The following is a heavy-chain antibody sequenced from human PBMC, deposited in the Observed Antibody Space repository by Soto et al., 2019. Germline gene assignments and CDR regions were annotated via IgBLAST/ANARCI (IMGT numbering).Heavy chain of an antibody. Sequence: EVQLVESGGGLVQPGRSLRLSFAASGFTFVVYAMNWVRQAPGKGLGWVSGFSWNSGSIGYADSVKGRFTISRDNAKNSLYLQMNSLRAEDTALYYCAKDKNVLLWFGELSHDAFDIWGQGTMVTVSS. D-gene: IGHD3-10*01. CDR3: AKDKNVLLWFGELSHDAFDI. CDR1: GFTFVVYA. CDR2: FSWNSGSI. J-gene: IGHJ3*02. V-gene: IGHV3-9*01.